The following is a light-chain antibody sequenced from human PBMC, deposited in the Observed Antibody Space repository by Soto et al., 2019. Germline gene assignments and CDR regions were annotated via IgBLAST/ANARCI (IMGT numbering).Light chain of an antibody. CDR3: QQRSNWTWT. V-gene: IGKV3D-11*01. Sequence: EIVLTQSPATLSLSPRERATLSCRASQGVSSYLAWYQQKPGQAPRLLIYDASNRATGIPARFSGSGPGTDFTLTISSLEPEDFAVYYCQQRSNWTWTFGQGTKVEIK. CDR2: DAS. J-gene: IGKJ1*01. CDR1: QGVSSY.